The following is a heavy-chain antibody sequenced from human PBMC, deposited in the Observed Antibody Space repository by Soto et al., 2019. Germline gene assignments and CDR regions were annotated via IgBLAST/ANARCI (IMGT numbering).Heavy chain of an antibody. CDR3: AADHYYDSVQSFNYMDV. CDR1: GYTFTSYD. Sequence: ASVKVSCKASGYTFTSYDINWVRQATGQGLEWMGWMNPNSGNTGYAQKFQGRVTMTRNTSISTAYMELSSLRSEDTAVYYCAADHYYDSVQSFNYMDVWGKGTTVTVSS. V-gene: IGHV1-8*01. D-gene: IGHD3-22*01. J-gene: IGHJ6*03. CDR2: MNPNSGNT.